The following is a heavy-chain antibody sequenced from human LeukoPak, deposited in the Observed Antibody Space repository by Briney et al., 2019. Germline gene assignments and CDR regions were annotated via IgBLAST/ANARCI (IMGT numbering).Heavy chain of an antibody. Sequence: GASVKVSCRASGGTFSSYAISWVRQAPGQGLEWMGGIIPIFGTANYAQKFQGRVTITADESTSTAYMELSSLRSEGTAVYYCAGIAAAGMDYWGQGTLVTVSS. CDR2: IIPIFGTA. CDR1: GGTFSSYA. V-gene: IGHV1-69*13. J-gene: IGHJ4*02. D-gene: IGHD6-13*01. CDR3: AGIAAAGMDY.